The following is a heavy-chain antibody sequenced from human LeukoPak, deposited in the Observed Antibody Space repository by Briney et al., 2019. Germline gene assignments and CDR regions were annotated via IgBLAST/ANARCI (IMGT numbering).Heavy chain of an antibody. J-gene: IGHJ6*02. CDR3: ARHEGFGNYNDYYYDMDV. CDR1: GASISNYY. V-gene: IGHV4-59*08. D-gene: IGHD4-4*01. Sequence: SETLSLTCTVSGASISNYYWSLIRQPPGKGLEWIGYVYDTGSTNYNASLKSRVTISVDTSKNQFSLKLSSVTAADTAVYYCARHEGFGNYNDYYYDMDVWGQGTTVTVSS. CDR2: VYDTGST.